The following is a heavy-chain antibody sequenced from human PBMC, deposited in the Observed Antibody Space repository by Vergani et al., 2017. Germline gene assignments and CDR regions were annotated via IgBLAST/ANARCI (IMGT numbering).Heavy chain of an antibody. Sequence: QVQLVESGGGVVQPGRSLRLSCAASGFTFSSYGMHWVRQAPGKGLEWVAVISYDGINKYYADSVKGRFTISRDNSKNTLYLQMNSLRAEDTAVYYCEKGLHRAFDIWGQGTMVTVSS. CDR2: ISYDGINK. V-gene: IGHV3-30*18. J-gene: IGHJ3*02. D-gene: IGHD1-14*01. CDR1: GFTFSSYG. CDR3: EKGLHRAFDI.